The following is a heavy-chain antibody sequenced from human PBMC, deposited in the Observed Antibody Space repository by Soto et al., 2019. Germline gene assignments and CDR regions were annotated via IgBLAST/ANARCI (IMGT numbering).Heavy chain of an antibody. V-gene: IGHV3-23*01. CDR3: AKGRRTFGIWSFDC. D-gene: IGHD3-3*01. CDR2: FYGGGSTST. J-gene: IGHJ4*02. Sequence: QLLESGGNLVQPGGSLRLSCAAAGFTFSTYTMNWVRQAPGKGPEWVAGFYGGGSTSTFYADSVKGRFTISRDNSKTMLFLRRNSLRAEDTAVYYCAKGRRTFGIWSFDCWGQGTLVTVSS. CDR1: GFTFSTYT.